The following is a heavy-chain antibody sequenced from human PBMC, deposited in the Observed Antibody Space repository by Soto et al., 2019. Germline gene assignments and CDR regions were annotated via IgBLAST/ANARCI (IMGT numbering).Heavy chain of an antibody. D-gene: IGHD3-9*01. Sequence: ESGGGLVQPGGSLRLSCAASGFTFSSYSMNWVRQAPGKGLERVSYISSSSSTIYYADSVKGRFTISRDNAKNSLYLQMNSLGAEDTAVYYWARDTRFFDPPRFDPWGQGTLVTVSS. J-gene: IGHJ5*02. V-gene: IGHV3-48*01. CDR3: ARDTRFFDPPRFDP. CDR1: GFTFSSYS. CDR2: ISSSSSTI.